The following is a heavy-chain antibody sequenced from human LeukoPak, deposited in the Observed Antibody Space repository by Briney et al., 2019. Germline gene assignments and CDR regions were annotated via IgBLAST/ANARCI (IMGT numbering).Heavy chain of an antibody. CDR1: GFTFSSYA. V-gene: IGHV3-23*01. Sequence: GGSLSLSCAASGFTFSSYAMSWVRQAPGKGLEWVSAFSGSGGSTYYADSVKGRFTISRDNSKNTLYLQMNSLRAEDTAVYYCAKELRITMIVVVITYTAFDIWGQGTMVTVSS. CDR2: FSGSGGST. D-gene: IGHD3-22*01. J-gene: IGHJ3*02. CDR3: AKELRITMIVVVITYTAFDI.